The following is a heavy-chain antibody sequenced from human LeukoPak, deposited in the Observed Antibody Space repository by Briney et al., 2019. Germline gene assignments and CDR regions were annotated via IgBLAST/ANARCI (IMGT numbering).Heavy chain of an antibody. D-gene: IGHD3-22*01. CDR3: ARHRVPVYYDSSGGLDY. CDR1: GYTFTGYY. Sequence: RASVKVSCKASGYTFTGYYMHWVRQAPGQGLEWMGWINPNSGGTNYAQKFQGRVTMTRDTSISTAYMELSRLRSDDTAVYYCARHRVPVYYDSSGGLDYWGQGTLVTVSS. CDR2: INPNSGGT. V-gene: IGHV1-2*02. J-gene: IGHJ4*02.